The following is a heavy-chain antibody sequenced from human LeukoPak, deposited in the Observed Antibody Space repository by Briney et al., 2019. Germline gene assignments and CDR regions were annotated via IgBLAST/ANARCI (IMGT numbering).Heavy chain of an antibody. CDR1: GFTFSSYW. CDR2: IKRDGSEK. J-gene: IGHJ4*02. D-gene: IGHD1-7*01. CDR3: ARNAGGYQLLNSFDY. V-gene: IGHV3-7*01. Sequence: GGSLRLSCAASGFTFSSYWMSWVRQAPGKGLEWVANIKRDGSEKYYVDSVKGRFTISRDNAKNSLYLQMNSLRAEDTAGYYCARNAGGYQLLNSFDYWGQGTLVTVSS.